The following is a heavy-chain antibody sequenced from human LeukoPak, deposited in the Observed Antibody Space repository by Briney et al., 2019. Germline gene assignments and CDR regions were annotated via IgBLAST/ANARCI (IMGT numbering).Heavy chain of an antibody. Sequence: KTSETLSLTCGVSGGALSGYYWTWLRQAPGKGLGWIGEVNHSGESIYRAPLRGRVRISLDRSKNQFSLKMSSLTAADTAVYYCARASFWTSYSSPIHYYMDTWGEGSTVTVSS. V-gene: IGHV4-34*01. CDR3: ARASFWTSYSSPIHYYMDT. J-gene: IGHJ6*03. CDR2: VNHSGES. D-gene: IGHD3/OR15-3a*01. CDR1: GGALSGYY.